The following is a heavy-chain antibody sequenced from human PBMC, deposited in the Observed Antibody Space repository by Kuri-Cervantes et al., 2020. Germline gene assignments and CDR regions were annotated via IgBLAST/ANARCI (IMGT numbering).Heavy chain of an antibody. Sequence: GSLRLSCTVSGGSISSYYWGWIRQPPGKGLEWIGSIYHSGSTYYNPSLKSRVTISVDTSKNQFSLKLTSVTAADTAVYYCARRGSSSWYFDYWGQGTLVTVSS. V-gene: IGHV4-38-2*02. CDR3: ARRGSSSWYFDY. CDR2: IYHSGST. CDR1: GGSISSYY. J-gene: IGHJ4*02. D-gene: IGHD6-13*01.